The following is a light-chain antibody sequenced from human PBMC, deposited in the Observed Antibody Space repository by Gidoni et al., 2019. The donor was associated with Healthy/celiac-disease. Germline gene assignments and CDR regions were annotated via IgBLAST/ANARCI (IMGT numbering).Light chain of an antibody. Sequence: SALTQPPSASGTPGQRVTISCSGSSSNIGSNYVYWYQQLPGTAPKLLIYRNNQRPSGVPDRFSGSKSGTSASLAISGLRSEDEADYYCAAWDDSLSGRVFGGGTKLTVL. CDR2: RNN. J-gene: IGLJ3*02. CDR1: SSNIGSNY. CDR3: AAWDDSLSGRV. V-gene: IGLV1-47*01.